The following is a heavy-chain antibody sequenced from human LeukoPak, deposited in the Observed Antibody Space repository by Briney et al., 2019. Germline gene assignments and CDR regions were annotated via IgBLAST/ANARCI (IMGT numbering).Heavy chain of an antibody. J-gene: IGHJ5*02. CDR3: AKGTTHYVDFDT. CDR1: GFTFSSYG. CDR2: ISGSGDST. V-gene: IGHV3-23*01. Sequence: GGSLRLSCAASGFTFSSYGMSWVRQAPGKGLEWVSAISGSGDSTYYADSVKGRFTISRDNSKNTLFLQMNSLRAEDTALYYCAKGTTHYVDFDTWGQGTLVTVSS. D-gene: IGHD4-17*01.